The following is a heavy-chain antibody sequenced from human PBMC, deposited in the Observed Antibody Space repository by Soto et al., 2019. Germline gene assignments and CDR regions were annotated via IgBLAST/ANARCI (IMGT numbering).Heavy chain of an antibody. Sequence: SVKVSCKASGGTFSSYAISWVRQAPGQGLEWMGGIIPIFGTANHAQKFQGRVTITADESTSTAYMELSSLRSEDTAVYYCARAHPSSSSRNGMDVWGQGTTVTVSS. CDR2: IIPIFGTA. CDR3: ARAHPSSSSRNGMDV. V-gene: IGHV1-69*13. J-gene: IGHJ6*02. CDR1: GGTFSSYA. D-gene: IGHD6-6*01.